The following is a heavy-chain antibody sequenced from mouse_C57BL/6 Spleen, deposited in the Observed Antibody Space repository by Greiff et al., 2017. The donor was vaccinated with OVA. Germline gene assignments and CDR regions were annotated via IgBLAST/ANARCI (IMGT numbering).Heavy chain of an antibody. CDR3: AREGYCGSSPWFGC. CDR1: GYTFTSYW. CDR2: IDPTSGGT. J-gene: IGHJ3*01. Sequence: QVQLQQSGAELVKPGASVKLSCKASGYTFTSYWMHWVKQRPGRGLEWIGRIDPTSGGTKYNEKFKSKATLTVDKPSSTAYMQLSSLTSEDSAVYYCAREGYCGSSPWFGCWGQGALVTVAA. V-gene: IGHV1-72*01. D-gene: IGHD1-1*01.